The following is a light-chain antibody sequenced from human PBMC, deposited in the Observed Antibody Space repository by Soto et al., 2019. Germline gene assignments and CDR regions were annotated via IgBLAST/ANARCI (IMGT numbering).Light chain of an antibody. CDR3: QQYGGSSRT. J-gene: IGKJ1*01. Sequence: EIVLTQSPGTLSLSPGERATLSCRASQTVDSTYLAWYQQKPGQAPRLLIYGGSRRATGIPDRFRGSGSGTDFTLTISRLEPEDFAVYYCQQYGGSSRTFGQGTKVDIK. V-gene: IGKV3-20*01. CDR2: GGS. CDR1: QTVDSTY.